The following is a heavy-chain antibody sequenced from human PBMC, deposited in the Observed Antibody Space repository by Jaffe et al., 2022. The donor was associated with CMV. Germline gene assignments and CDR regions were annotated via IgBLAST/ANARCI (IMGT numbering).Heavy chain of an antibody. Sequence: QVQLVESGGGVVQPGRSLRLSCAASGFTFSSYGMHWVRQAPGKGLEWVAVISYDGSNKYYADSVKGRFTISRDNSKNTLYLQMNSLRAEDTAVYYCAKVYGTYSSSVSEEYFDYWGQGTLVTVSS. CDR3: AKVYGTYSSSVSEEYFDY. CDR2: ISYDGSNK. J-gene: IGHJ4*02. D-gene: IGHD6-6*01. CDR1: GFTFSSYG. V-gene: IGHV3-30*18.